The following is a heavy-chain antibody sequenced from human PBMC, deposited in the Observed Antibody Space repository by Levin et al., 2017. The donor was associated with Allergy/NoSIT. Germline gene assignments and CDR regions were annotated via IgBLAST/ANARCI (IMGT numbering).Heavy chain of an antibody. CDR1: GGTFSSYA. J-gene: IGHJ6*02. D-gene: IGHD3-10*01. CDR2: IIPIFGTA. CDR3: AGRTSIKTYYYGMDV. Sequence: KISCKASGGTFSSYAISWVRQAPGQGLEWMGGIIPIFGTANYAQKFQGRVTITADESTSTAYMELSSLRSEETAVYYCAGRTSIKTYYYGMDVWGQGTTVTVSS. V-gene: IGHV1-69*01.